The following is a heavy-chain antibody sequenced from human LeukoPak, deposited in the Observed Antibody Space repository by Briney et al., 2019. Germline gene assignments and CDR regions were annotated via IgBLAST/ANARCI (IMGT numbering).Heavy chain of an antibody. J-gene: IGHJ4*02. CDR1: GDSISLYY. Sequence: CETLCLTRTVSGDSISLYYWSWIRQPPGKGLEWIGYIYYTGSTKSNPSLTSRVTISVDTSKKQSSLTLSSVTAADTAVYYCARAGSFRPTRHFDYWGEGILVTVSS. CDR3: ARAGSFRPTRHFDY. V-gene: IGHV4-59*01. CDR2: IYYTGST. D-gene: IGHD6-6*01.